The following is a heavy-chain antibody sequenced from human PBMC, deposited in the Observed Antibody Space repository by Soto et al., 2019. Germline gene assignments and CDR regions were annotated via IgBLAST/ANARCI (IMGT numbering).Heavy chain of an antibody. CDR3: AKDSGYDRTD. Sequence: EVQLLESGGGLVQPGGSLRLSCAASGFTFSTNGISWVAQAPGKGLEWISGLSASGGSTYADSVKGRFTITLDNSKNTLYLQMNSLRVEDTAIYYCAKDSGYDRTDWGQGTLVTVSS. J-gene: IGHJ4*02. D-gene: IGHD3-22*01. CDR2: LSASGGST. CDR1: GFTFSTNG. V-gene: IGHV3-23*01.